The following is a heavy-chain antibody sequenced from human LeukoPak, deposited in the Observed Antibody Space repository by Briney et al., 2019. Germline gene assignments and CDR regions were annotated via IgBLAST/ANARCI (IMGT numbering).Heavy chain of an antibody. CDR3: ARGPRVESYSSCWYVNY. Sequence: KPSETLSLTCAVYGGSFSGYYWSWIRQPPGKGLEWIGEINHSGSTNYNPPLKSRVTISVDTSKNQFSLNLTSVTAADTAVYYCARGPRVESYSSCWYVNYWGQGTLVTVSS. CDR2: INHSGST. V-gene: IGHV4-34*01. CDR1: GGSFSGYY. J-gene: IGHJ4*02. D-gene: IGHD6-19*01.